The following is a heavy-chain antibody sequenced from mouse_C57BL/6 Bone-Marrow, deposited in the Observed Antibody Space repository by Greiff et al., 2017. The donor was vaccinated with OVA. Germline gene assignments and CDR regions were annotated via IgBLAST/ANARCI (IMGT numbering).Heavy chain of an antibody. J-gene: IGHJ4*01. CDR1: GFTFSDAW. V-gene: IGHV6-6*01. CDR3: TRQQAMDY. Sequence: EVKVEESGGGLVQPGGSMKLSCAASGFTFSDAWMDWVRQSPEKGLEWVAEIRNKANNHATYYAVSGKGRFTMSRDESKSGVYLQMTSLRAEDTGVYYCTRQQAMDYWGQGTSVTVSS. CDR2: IRNKANNHAT.